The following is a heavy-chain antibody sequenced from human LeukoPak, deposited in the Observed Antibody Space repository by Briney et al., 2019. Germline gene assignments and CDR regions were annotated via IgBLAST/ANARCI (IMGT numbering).Heavy chain of an antibody. CDR1: RFTFSSYE. D-gene: IGHD4-17*01. Sequence: GGSLRLSCAASRFTFSSYEMNWVRQAPGKGLEWVSYISSGGSTIYYADSVQGRFTISRDNSKNTLYLQMNSLRAEDTAVYYCARVGDYALHYYYYMGVWGKGTTVTVSS. V-gene: IGHV3-48*03. J-gene: IGHJ6*03. CDR3: ARVGDYALHYYYYMGV. CDR2: ISSGGSTI.